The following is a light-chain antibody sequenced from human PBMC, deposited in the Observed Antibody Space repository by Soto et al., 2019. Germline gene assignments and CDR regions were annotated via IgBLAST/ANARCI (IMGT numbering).Light chain of an antibody. CDR2: AAS. CDR1: QGIGNY. CDR3: QKYDHAPLT. J-gene: IGKJ4*01. Sequence: DIQMTQSPSSLSASVGDRVTLTCRASQGIGNYLAWYQQRPGKVPKLLIYAASTLQSGVPSRFSGSGSGPDFTLTISSLQPEDVATYYCQKYDHAPLTFGGGTKVEIK. V-gene: IGKV1-27*01.